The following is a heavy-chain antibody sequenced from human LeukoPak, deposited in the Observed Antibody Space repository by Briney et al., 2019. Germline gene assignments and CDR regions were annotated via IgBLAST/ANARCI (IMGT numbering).Heavy chain of an antibody. CDR3: ARDLGPSVTTLGWNWFDP. CDR2: INHSGST. D-gene: IGHD1/OR15-1a*01. Sequence: PSETLSLTCAVYGGSFSGYYWSWIRQPPGKGLEWIGEINHSGSTNYNPSLKSRVTISVDTSKNQFSLKLSSVTAADTAVYYCARDLGPSVTTLGWNWFDPWGQGTLVTVSS. J-gene: IGHJ5*02. V-gene: IGHV4-34*01. CDR1: GGSFSGYY.